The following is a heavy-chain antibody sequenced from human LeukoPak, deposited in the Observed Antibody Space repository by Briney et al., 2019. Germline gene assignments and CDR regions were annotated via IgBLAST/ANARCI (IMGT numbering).Heavy chain of an antibody. D-gene: IGHD6-13*01. V-gene: IGHV4-38-2*02. CDR2: IYHSGST. CDR1: AYSITNGYY. J-gene: IGHJ5*02. Sequence: SETLSLTCNVSAYSITNGYYWGWIRQAPGKGLEWIGSIYHSGSTYYNPSLKSRVTISVDTSKNQFSLKLSSVTAADTAVYYCARWNSPGTYSSSWYFNWFDPWGQGTLVTVSS. CDR3: ARWNSPGTYSSSWYFNWFDP.